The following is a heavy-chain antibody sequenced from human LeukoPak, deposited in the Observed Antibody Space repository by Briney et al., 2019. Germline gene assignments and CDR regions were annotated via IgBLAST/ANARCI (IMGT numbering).Heavy chain of an antibody. CDR1: GFTFSSYG. V-gene: IGHV3-30*02. J-gene: IGHJ4*02. CDR3: AAYVLRFLEWPGPPDY. Sequence: GGSLRLSCAASGFTFSSYGMHWVRQAPGKGLEWVAFIRYDGSNKYYADSVKGRFTISRDNSKNTLYLQMNSLRVEDTAVYYCAAYVLRFLEWPGPPDYWGQGTLVTVSS. D-gene: IGHD3-3*01. CDR2: IRYDGSNK.